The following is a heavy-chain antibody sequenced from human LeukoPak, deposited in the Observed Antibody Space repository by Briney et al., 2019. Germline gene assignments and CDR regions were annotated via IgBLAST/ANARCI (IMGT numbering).Heavy chain of an antibody. J-gene: IGHJ4*02. D-gene: IGHD2-15*01. CDR1: GGSISSSSYY. V-gene: IGHV4-61*02. Sequence: PSETLSLTCSVSGGSISSSSYYWSWIRQPAGKGLEWIGRIYTSGSTDYNPSLKSRVTISRDTSKNEFSLILSSLTAADTAVYYCVRDSPPAYCSSGSCYFDSWGQGTLVTVPS. CDR3: VRDSPPAYCSSGSCYFDS. CDR2: IYTSGST.